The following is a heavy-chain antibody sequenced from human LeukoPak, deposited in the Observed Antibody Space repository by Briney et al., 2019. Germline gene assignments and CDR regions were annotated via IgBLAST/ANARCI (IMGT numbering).Heavy chain of an antibody. Sequence: PGRSLRLSCAASGFTFSHYGMQWVRQAPGKGLEWVAVIWSDAYKKFYTDSVKGRFTISRDNSKNTLDLQMSSLRAEDTAVYYCARDDRPGSSWRPLDLWGQGILVTVSS. CDR2: IWSDAYKK. CDR3: ARDDRPGSSWRPLDL. J-gene: IGHJ5*02. V-gene: IGHV3-33*01. D-gene: IGHD6-13*01. CDR1: GFTFSHYG.